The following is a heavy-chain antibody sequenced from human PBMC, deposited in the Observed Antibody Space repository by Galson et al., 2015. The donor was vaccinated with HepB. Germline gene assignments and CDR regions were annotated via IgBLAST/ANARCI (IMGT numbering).Heavy chain of an antibody. V-gene: IGHV3-23*01. D-gene: IGHD3-3*01. J-gene: IGHJ4*02. CDR2: ISGSGGST. Sequence: SLRLSCAASGFTFSSYAMSWVRQAPGKGLEWVSAISGSGGSTYYADSVKGRFTISRDNSKNTLYLQMNSLRAEDTAVYYCAKGGPTYYDFWSGSKGDREFDYWGQGTLVTVSS. CDR1: GFTFSSYA. CDR3: AKGGPTYYDFWSGSKGDREFDY.